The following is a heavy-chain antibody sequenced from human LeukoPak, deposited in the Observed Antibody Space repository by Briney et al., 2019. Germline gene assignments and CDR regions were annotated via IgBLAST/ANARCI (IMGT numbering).Heavy chain of an antibody. J-gene: IGHJ4*02. CDR2: INPNSGGT. D-gene: IGHD3-16*02. Sequence: GASVKVSCKASGSTFTVYYMHWVRQAPGQGLEWMGWINPNSGGTNYAQKFQGRVTMTRDTSIGTAYMELSRLRSEDTAVYYCARGFYVWGSYRSPPFDYWGQGTLVTASS. CDR1: GSTFTVYY. CDR3: ARGFYVWGSYRSPPFDY. V-gene: IGHV1-2*02.